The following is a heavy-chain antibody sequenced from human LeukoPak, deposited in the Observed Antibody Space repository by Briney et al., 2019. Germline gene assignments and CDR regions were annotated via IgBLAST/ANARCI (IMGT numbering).Heavy chain of an antibody. CDR2: ISSSSNSI. CDR3: VRDDGCSGGSYPGY. J-gene: IGHJ4*02. V-gene: IGHV3-21*01. CDR1: GFTFSNYG. D-gene: IGHD2-15*01. Sequence: GGSLRLSCAASGFTFSNYGMNWVRQAPGKGLEWVSSISSSSNSIWYADSVKGRFTISRDNAKSSLYLQMNSLRAEDTAVYYCVRDDGCSGGSYPGYWGQGTLVTVSS.